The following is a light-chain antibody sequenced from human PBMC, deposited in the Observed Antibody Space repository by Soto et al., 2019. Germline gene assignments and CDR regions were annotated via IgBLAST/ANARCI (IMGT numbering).Light chain of an antibody. CDR2: EVT. Sequence: QSVLTQPPSASGSPGQSVTISCIGTASDIGRYNYVSWYQHHPGKAPKLIIYEVTKRPSRVPDRFSGSKSGNTASLTVSGLQADDEADYYCNSYVGSNNYVFGTGTKLTVL. J-gene: IGLJ1*01. CDR3: NSYVGSNNYV. CDR1: ASDIGRYNY. V-gene: IGLV2-8*01.